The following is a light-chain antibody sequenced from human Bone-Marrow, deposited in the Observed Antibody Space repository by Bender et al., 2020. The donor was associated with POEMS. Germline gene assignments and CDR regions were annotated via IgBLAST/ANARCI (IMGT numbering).Light chain of an antibody. CDR2: EGS. V-gene: IGLV2-23*01. CDR1: SSDVGNFYL. CDR3: CSYAGSTFIYV. J-gene: IGLJ2*01. Sequence: QSALTQPASVSGSPGQSITISCTATSSDVGNFYLVSWYQQYPGKAPKLLIYEGSKRPSGVSTRFSGSKSGNTASLTISGLQAEDEADYYCCSYAGSTFIYVFGGGTKLTVL.